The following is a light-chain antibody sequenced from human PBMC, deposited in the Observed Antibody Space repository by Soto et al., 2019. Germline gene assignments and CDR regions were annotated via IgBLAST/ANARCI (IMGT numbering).Light chain of an antibody. CDR2: EVT. CDR3: CADAGSSRYV. CDR1: SSHVGSYDF. V-gene: IGLV2-23*02. Sequence: QSVLTQPASVSGSPGQSITISCTRSSSHVGSYDFVSWYQQHPGKAPKVLIYEVTKRPSGVSNRFSGSKSGNTASLTISGLQADDEADYYGCADAGSSRYVFGTGTKVTVL. J-gene: IGLJ1*01.